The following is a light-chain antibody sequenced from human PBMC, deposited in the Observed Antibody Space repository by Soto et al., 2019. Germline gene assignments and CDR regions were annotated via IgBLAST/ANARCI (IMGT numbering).Light chain of an antibody. CDR2: DVS. J-gene: IGLJ2*01. CDR1: SSDVGGYNY. V-gene: IGLV2-14*01. Sequence: QSALTQPASVSGSPGQSLTISCTGTSSDVGGYNYVSWYQQHPGKAPKLMIYDVSNRPSGVSNRFSGSKSGNTASLTISGIQAEDEADYYCSSYTSGSSLMVFGGGTKVTVL. CDR3: SSYTSGSSLMV.